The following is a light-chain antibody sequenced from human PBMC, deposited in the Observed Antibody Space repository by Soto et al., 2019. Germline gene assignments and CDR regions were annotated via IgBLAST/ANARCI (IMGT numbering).Light chain of an antibody. J-gene: IGLJ1*01. CDR2: GNS. V-gene: IGLV1-40*01. Sequence: HSALRQPCSESGSISQRVAISRTRSSSNIGAGYDVHWYQQLPGTAPKLLIYGNSNRPSGVPDRFSGSKSGTSASLAITGLQAEDEADYYCQSYDSSLSGSCVFGTVTKVTVL. CDR1: SSNIGAGYD. CDR3: QSYDSSLSGSCV.